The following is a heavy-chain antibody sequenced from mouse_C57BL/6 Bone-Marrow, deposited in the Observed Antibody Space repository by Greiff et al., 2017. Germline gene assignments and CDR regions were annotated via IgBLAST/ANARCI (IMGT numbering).Heavy chain of an antibody. V-gene: IGHV1-53*01. D-gene: IGHD1-1*01. Sequence: QVQLQQPGTELVKPGASVKLSCKASGYTFTSYWMHWVKQRPGQGLEWIGNINPSNGGTNYNEKFKSKATLTVDKSSSTAYMQLSSLTSEDSAVYYGARSRCSYAYCYAMDYWGQGTSVTVSS. CDR2: INPSNGGT. CDR3: ARSRCSYAYCYAMDY. CDR1: GYTFTSYW. J-gene: IGHJ4*01.